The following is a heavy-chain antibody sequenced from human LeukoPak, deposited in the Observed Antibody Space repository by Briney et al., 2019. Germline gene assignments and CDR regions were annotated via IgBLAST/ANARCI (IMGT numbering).Heavy chain of an antibody. CDR3: ARVDAPTVFVYSLDF. J-gene: IGHJ4*02. CDR1: GFVFSSRG. Sequence: PGGSLRLSCVTSGFVFSSRGMVWARQAPGNGLEWVSYISPRGETIYYADSVKGRFTVSRDNANSVMFLQMDSLRVENTAQYYCARVDAPTVFVYSLDFWGQGTLATVSS. V-gene: IGHV3-48*01. CDR2: ISPRGETI. D-gene: IGHD3-10*02.